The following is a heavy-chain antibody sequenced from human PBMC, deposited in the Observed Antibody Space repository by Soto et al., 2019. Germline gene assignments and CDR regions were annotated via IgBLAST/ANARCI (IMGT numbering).Heavy chain of an antibody. CDR2: INHSGST. J-gene: IGHJ6*03. CDR1: GGSFSGYY. V-gene: IGHV4-34*01. CDR3: ARLAYYYYYMDV. Sequence: SETLSLTCAVYGGSFSGYYWSWIRQPPGKGLEWIGGINHSGSTNYNPSLKSRVTISVDTSKNQFSLKLSSVTAADTAVYYCARLAYYYYYMDVWGKGTTVTVSS.